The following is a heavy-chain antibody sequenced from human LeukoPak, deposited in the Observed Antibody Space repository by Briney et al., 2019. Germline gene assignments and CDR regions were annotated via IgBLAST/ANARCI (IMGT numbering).Heavy chain of an antibody. CDR3: ARGVGIAATYFDY. V-gene: IGHV3-7*05. Sequence: GGSLRLSCAASGFTFSSYWMSWVRQAPGKGLEWVADIKQDGSEKYYVDSVKGRLTISRDNAKNSLYLQMNSLRAEDTAVYYCARGVGIAATYFDYWGQGTLVTVSS. CDR2: IKQDGSEK. D-gene: IGHD6-13*01. J-gene: IGHJ4*02. CDR1: GFTFSSYW.